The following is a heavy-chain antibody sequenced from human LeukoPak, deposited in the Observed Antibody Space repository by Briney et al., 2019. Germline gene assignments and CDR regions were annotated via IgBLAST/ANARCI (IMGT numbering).Heavy chain of an antibody. CDR1: GYTFTNFD. V-gene: IGHV1-8*01. D-gene: IGHD3-22*01. Sequence: ASVKVSCKASGYTFTNFDINWVRQATGQGLEWMGSMNPNSGNTGYAQKFQGRVTITRNTSISTAYMELSSLRSEDTAVYYCARGGLGYYYDSSGTFDYWGQGTLVTVSS. J-gene: IGHJ4*02. CDR2: MNPNSGNT. CDR3: ARGGLGYYYDSSGTFDY.